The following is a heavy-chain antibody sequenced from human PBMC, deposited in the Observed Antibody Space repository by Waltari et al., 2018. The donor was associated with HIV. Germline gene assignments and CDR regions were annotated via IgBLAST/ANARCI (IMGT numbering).Heavy chain of an antibody. J-gene: IGHJ5*01. CDR3: AKDAYGGHPKNWFDS. V-gene: IGHV3-30*18. Sequence: QVQLVESGGGVVQPGKSLRLSCAASGFTFRDYAMHWVRQAPGKGLEWLTVISSDGSNQYYADSVKCRFTISRDNSKNTLSLQINSLKTEDTAIYYCAKDAYGGHPKNWFDSWGQGTLVTVSS. CDR2: ISSDGSNQ. CDR1: GFTFRDYA. D-gene: IGHD3-10*01.